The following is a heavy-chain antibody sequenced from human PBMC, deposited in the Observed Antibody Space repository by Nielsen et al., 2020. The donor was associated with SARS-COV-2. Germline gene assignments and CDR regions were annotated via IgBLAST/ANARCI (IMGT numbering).Heavy chain of an antibody. CDR1: GYSFTRNG. CDR3: ARDALRYFDWFFVDSFDL. CDR2: ISGYNGDT. V-gene: IGHV1-18*01. Sequence: ASVKVSCKASGYSFTRNGINWVRQAPGQGLEWMGWISGYNGDTNYEQRFQGRVTMTADTSTSTAYMELRSLKSDDTAVYYCARDALRYFDWFFVDSFDLWGQGTMVTVSS. D-gene: IGHD3-9*01. J-gene: IGHJ3*01.